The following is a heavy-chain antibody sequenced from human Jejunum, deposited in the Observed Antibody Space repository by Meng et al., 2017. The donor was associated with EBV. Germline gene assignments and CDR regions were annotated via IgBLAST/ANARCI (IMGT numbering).Heavy chain of an antibody. D-gene: IGHD3-16*02. J-gene: IGHJ4*02. CDR3: ARVAFSYTTRSLDS. Sequence: QVQRQQWGPGLLMPSETLSLTCAVYRGSFSGYYWSWIRQHPGKGLEWIGEINHSGSTNYNPSLRSRVTISVETSKNQFSLRLNSVTAADTAVYYCARVAFSYTTRSLDSWGQGTLVTVSS. CDR1: RGSFSGYY. CDR2: INHSGST. V-gene: IGHV4-34*02.